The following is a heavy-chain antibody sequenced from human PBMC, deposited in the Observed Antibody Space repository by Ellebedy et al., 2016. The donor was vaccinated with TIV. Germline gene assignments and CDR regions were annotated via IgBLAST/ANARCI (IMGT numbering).Heavy chain of an antibody. CDR3: ARGLARDY. CDR1: GGSFSGYY. Sequence: MPSETLSLTCAVYGGSFSGYYWSWIRQPPGKGLEWIGEITHSGSTNYNPSLKSRVTISVDMSKNQFSLNLSSVTAADTAVYYCARGLARDYWGQGTLVTVSS. CDR2: ITHSGST. J-gene: IGHJ4*02. V-gene: IGHV4-34*01.